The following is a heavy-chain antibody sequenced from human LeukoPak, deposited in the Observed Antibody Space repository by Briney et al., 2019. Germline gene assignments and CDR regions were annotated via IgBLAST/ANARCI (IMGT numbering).Heavy chain of an antibody. CDR2: IYYSGST. V-gene: IGHV4-59*08. CDR1: GDPINSYY. Sequence: SETLSLTCTVSGDPINSYYWSWLRQPPGKGLEGIGYIYYSGSTNYNASLKSRVTISVDTSKNQFSLKLSSVTAADTAVYYCARTYYYDSSGYSFDYWGQGTLVTVSS. D-gene: IGHD3-22*01. CDR3: ARTYYYDSSGYSFDY. J-gene: IGHJ4*02.